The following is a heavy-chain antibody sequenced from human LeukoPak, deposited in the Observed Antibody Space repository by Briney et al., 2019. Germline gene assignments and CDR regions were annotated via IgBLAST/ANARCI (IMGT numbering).Heavy chain of an antibody. CDR2: IYSGGST. J-gene: IGHJ4*02. CDR3: AKDRSSSYPYYFDY. V-gene: IGHV3-53*05. CDR1: GFTVSSNY. D-gene: IGHD6-6*01. Sequence: PGGSLRLSCAASGFTVSSNYKSWVRQAPGKGLEWVSVIYSGGSTYYADSVKGRFTISRDNSKNTLYLQMNSLRAEDTAVYYCAKDRSSSYPYYFDYWGQGTLVTVSS.